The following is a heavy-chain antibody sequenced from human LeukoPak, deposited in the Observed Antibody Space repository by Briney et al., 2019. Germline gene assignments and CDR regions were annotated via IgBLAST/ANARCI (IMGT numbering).Heavy chain of an antibody. J-gene: IGHJ4*02. D-gene: IGHD5-12*01. CDR2: IYSGGTT. Sequence: GGALRLSCAPSVFTVSTYYMSGVRQALGGGLECGSVIYSGGTTYYADSVKGRFTITRDNSNNTLYLQMNRLRAEDTAVYYCANMGSGGYEFDYWGQGTLVTVSS. V-gene: IGHV3-53*01. CDR1: VFTVSTYY. CDR3: ANMGSGGYEFDY.